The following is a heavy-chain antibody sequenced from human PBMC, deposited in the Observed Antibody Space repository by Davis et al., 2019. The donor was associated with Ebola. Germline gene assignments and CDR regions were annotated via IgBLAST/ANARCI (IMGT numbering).Heavy chain of an antibody. D-gene: IGHD2-2*03. CDR2: IIPIFGTA. Sequence: SVKVSCKASGGTFSSYAISWVRQAPGQGLEWMGGIIPIFGTANYAQKFQGRVTITADESTSTAYMELSSLRSEDTVVYYCARDLDIVVVPAATEHYYYGMDVWGKGTTVTVSS. J-gene: IGHJ6*04. CDR3: ARDLDIVVVPAATEHYYYGMDV. V-gene: IGHV1-69*13. CDR1: GGTFSSYA.